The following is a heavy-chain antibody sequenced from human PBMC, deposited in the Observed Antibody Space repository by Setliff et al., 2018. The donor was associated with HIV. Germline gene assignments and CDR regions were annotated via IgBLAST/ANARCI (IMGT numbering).Heavy chain of an antibody. Sequence: GGSLRLSCAASGFTFSSYAMAWVRQAPGKGLEWVSQISGSAGSTVYADSVKGRFTISRDNSKNTLYVQMNSLRAEDTAVYYCARDPTYYYDTSGPYDAFDIWGQGTMVTVSS. CDR1: GFTFSSYA. J-gene: IGHJ3*02. D-gene: IGHD3-22*01. CDR3: ARDPTYYYDTSGPYDAFDI. V-gene: IGHV3-23*01. CDR2: ISGSAGST.